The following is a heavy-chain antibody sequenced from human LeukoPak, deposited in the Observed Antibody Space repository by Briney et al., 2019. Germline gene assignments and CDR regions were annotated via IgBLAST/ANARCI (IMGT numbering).Heavy chain of an antibody. V-gene: IGHV3-48*01. CDR2: ISSSSSTI. D-gene: IGHD3-10*01. CDR1: GFTVSNYY. Sequence: GGSLRLSCAVSGFTVSNYYMNWVRQAPGKGLEWVSYISSSSSTIYYADSVKGRFTISRDNAKNSLYVQMNSLRVEDTGVYYCARAGFSFSDYYGSFFDYWGQGTLVTVSS. CDR3: ARAGFSFSDYYGSFFDY. J-gene: IGHJ4*02.